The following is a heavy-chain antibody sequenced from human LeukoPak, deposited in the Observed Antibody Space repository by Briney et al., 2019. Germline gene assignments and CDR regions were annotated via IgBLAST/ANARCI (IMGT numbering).Heavy chain of an antibody. Sequence: GGSLRLSCAASGFTFSSYWMHWVRLSPGKGPVWVSRINRDGSSANYADSVKGRFTISRDNAKNTLYLQMNSLRAEDTAVYYCARRVSAKSLDYWGQGTLVTVSS. V-gene: IGHV3-74*01. J-gene: IGHJ4*02. CDR3: ARRVSAKSLDY. CDR1: GFTFSSYW. D-gene: IGHD5-18*01. CDR2: INRDGSSA.